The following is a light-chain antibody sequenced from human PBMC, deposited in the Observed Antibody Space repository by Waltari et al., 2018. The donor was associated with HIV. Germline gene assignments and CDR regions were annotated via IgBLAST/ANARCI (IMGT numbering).Light chain of an antibody. CDR2: SNY. J-gene: IGLJ2*01. Sequence: QSVLTQPPSTSGTPGQRVTISCSGSSSNIGSNAVDWYQQLPGPAPRLLIYSNYQRPSGVPDRFSGSKSGTSASLAISGLQSEDEADYYCAAWDDSLNGMVFGGGAKLTVL. V-gene: IGLV1-44*01. CDR3: AAWDDSLNGMV. CDR1: SSNIGSNA.